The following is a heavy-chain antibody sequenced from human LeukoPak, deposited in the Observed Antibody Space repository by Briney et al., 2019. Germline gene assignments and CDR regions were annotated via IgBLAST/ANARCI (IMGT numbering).Heavy chain of an antibody. CDR2: ISSSGSYI. V-gene: IGHV3-21*01. Sequence: NPGGSLRLSCAASRFTFSSYSMNWVRQAPGKGLEWVSSISSSGSYIYYADSVKGRFTISRDNAKNSLYLQMNSLRAEDTAVYYCAKDGSRSREVFPYYYSSRSLHYMDVWGKGTTVTISS. D-gene: IGHD3-10*01. J-gene: IGHJ6*03. CDR3: AKDGSRSREVFPYYYSSRSLHYMDV. CDR1: RFTFSSYS.